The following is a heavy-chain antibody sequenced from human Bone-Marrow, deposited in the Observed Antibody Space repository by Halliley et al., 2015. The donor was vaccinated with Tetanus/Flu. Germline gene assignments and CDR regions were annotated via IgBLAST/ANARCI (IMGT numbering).Heavy chain of an antibody. V-gene: IGHV3-33*01. CDR3: ARGNGINYYASGSRVDY. CDR1: GFTFSSYG. J-gene: IGHJ4*02. Sequence: AASGFTFSSYGMHWVRQAPGKGLEWVAVIWCDESNKYYADSVKGRFTISRDNSKNTLYLQMNRLRPDDTAVYYCARGNGINYYASGSRVDYWGQGTLVTVSS. D-gene: IGHD3-10*01. CDR2: IWCDESNK.